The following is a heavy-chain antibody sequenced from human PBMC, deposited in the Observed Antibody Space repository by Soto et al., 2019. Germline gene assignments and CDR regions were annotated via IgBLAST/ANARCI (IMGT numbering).Heavy chain of an antibody. CDR2: IWYDGSNK. J-gene: IGHJ4*02. D-gene: IGHD1-1*01. CDR1: GFTFSSYG. Sequence: QVQLVESGGGVVQPGRSLRLSCAASGFTFSSYGMHWVRQAPGKGLEWVAVIWYDGSNKYYADSVKGRFTISRDNSKNTLYLQMNSLRAEDTAVYSCAILQQTTGYLDYWGQGTLVTVSS. CDR3: AILQQTTGYLDY. V-gene: IGHV3-33*01.